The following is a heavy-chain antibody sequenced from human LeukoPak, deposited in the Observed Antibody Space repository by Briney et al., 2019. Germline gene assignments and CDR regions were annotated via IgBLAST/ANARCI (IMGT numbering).Heavy chain of an antibody. CDR2: INPHSGNT. D-gene: IGHD2-21*01. Sequence: ASVKVSCKASGYSFMSYDIMWVRQASGQGLEWMAWINPHSGNTGYAQRFQARVTLTRNTAISTAYMELSSLRSDDTAIYYCARAVGMALSPWGQGTLVTVSS. V-gene: IGHV1-8*01. CDR3: ARAVGMALSP. CDR1: GYSFMSYD. J-gene: IGHJ5*02.